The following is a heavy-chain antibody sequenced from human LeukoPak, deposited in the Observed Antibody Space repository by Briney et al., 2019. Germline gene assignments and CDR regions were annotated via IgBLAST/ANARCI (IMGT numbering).Heavy chain of an antibody. CDR2: ISSNGGST. V-gene: IGHV3-64*01. D-gene: IGHD6-13*01. Sequence: PGGSLRLSCAASGFTFSSYAMHWVRQAPGKGLEYVSAISSNGGSTYYANSVKGRFTISRDNSKNTLYLQMNSLRAEDTAVYYCARRGQSSSWYDPNYYYYYMDVWGKGTTVTVSS. J-gene: IGHJ6*03. CDR1: GFTFSSYA. CDR3: ARRGQSSSWYDPNYYYYYMDV.